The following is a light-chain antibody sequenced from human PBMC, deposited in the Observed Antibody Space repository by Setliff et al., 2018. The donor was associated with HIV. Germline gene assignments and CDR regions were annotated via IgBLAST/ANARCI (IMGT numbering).Light chain of an antibody. CDR2: DVK. CDR1: SSDVGGYNY. J-gene: IGLJ1*01. CDR3: CSYAGSGPV. Sequence: QSVLTQPASVSGSPGQSITLSCTGTSSDVGGYNYVSWYQQHPDKAPKLMIYDVKNRPSGVSDRFSGSKSGNTASLTISGLQAEDEADYYYCSYAGSGPVFGAG. V-gene: IGLV2-23*02.